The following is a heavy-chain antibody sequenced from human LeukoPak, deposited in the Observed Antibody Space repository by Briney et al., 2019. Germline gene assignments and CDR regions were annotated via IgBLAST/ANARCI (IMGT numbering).Heavy chain of an antibody. Sequence: SETLSLTCTVSGGSISGYYWSWIRQPPGKGLEWIGYIYYSGSTNYNPSLKSRVTISVDSSKNQFSLKLSSVTAADTAVYYCARGCSAGTPHNWFDPWGQGTLVTVSS. D-gene: IGHD6-13*01. V-gene: IGHV4-59*01. CDR1: GGSISGYY. J-gene: IGHJ5*02. CDR3: ARGCSAGTPHNWFDP. CDR2: IYYSGST.